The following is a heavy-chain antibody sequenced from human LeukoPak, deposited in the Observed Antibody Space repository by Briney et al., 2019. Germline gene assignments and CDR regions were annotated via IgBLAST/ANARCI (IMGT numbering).Heavy chain of an antibody. D-gene: IGHD5-24*01. J-gene: IGHJ1*01. V-gene: IGHV3-21*04. CDR2: ISSSSSYI. Sequence: GGSLRLSCAASGFTFSSYSMNWVRQAPGKGLEWVSSISSSSSYIYYADSVKGRFTISRDNSKNTLYLQMNSLRAEDSAIYYCAKSHPRDGYNPGEYFQNWGQGTLVTVSS. CDR3: AKSHPRDGYNPGEYFQN. CDR1: GFTFSSYS.